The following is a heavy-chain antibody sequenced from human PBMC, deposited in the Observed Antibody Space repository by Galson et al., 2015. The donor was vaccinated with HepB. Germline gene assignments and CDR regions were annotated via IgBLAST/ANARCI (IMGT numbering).Heavy chain of an antibody. CDR3: AKDMEWLVPIYHFDY. CDR2: ISGSGGST. Sequence: SLRLSCAASGFTFSGHAMSWVRQAPGKGLEWVSGISGSGGSTHCADSVKGRFTISRDNSKNTLYLQMNSLRAEDTAVYYCAKDMEWLVPIYHFDYWGQGTLLTVSS. D-gene: IGHD6-19*01. J-gene: IGHJ4*02. CDR1: GFTFSGHA. V-gene: IGHV3-23*01.